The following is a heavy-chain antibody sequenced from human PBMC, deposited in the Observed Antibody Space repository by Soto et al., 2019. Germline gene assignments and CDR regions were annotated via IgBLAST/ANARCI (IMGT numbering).Heavy chain of an antibody. V-gene: IGHV4-30-4*01. CDR1: GGSISSGDYY. Sequence: SETLSLTCTVSGGSISSGDYYWSLIRQPPGKGLEWIGYIYYSGSTYYNPSLKSRVTISVDTSKNQFSLKLSSVTAADTAVYYCARDQCSGGSCYSSDQYYFDYWGQGTLVTAPQ. D-gene: IGHD2-15*01. J-gene: IGHJ4*02. CDR2: IYYSGST. CDR3: ARDQCSGGSCYSSDQYYFDY.